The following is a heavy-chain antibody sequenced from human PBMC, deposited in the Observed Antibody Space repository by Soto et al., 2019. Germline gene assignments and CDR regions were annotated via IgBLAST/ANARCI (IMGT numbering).Heavy chain of an antibody. CDR1: GYHFTNYW. CDR3: ASSPRGYCSSTSCRELGNYYGMDV. CDR2: IYPSDSDT. D-gene: IGHD2-2*01. V-gene: IGHV5-51*01. Sequence: GESLKISCKGSGYHFTNYWIGWVRQMPGKGLEWMGFIYPSDSDTRYSPSFQGHVTISADKSISTAYLQWSSLKASDTAMYYCASSPRGYCSSTSCRELGNYYGMDVWGQGTTVTVSS. J-gene: IGHJ6*02.